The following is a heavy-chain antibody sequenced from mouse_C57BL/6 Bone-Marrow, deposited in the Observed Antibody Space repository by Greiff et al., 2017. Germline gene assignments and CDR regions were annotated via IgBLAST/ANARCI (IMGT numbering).Heavy chain of an antibody. CDR1: GYTFTDYY. CDR3: ARDYEYRFAY. D-gene: IGHD2-4*01. V-gene: IGHV1-26*01. J-gene: IGHJ3*01. Sequence: EVQLQQSGPELVKPGASVKLSCKASGYTFTDYYMNWVKQSPGTCLEWIGDINPNNGGTSYNEKFQGKATLTVDKSSSTAYMELRSLTSEDSAVYYCARDYEYRFAYWGQGTLVTVSA. CDR2: INPNNGGT.